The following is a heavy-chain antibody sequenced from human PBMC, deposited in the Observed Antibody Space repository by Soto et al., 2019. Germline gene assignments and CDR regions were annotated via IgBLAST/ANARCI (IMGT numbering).Heavy chain of an antibody. Sequence: GASVKLSCKASRYTFTSYAMHWVRQAPGQRLEWMGLINAGNGNTKYSQKFQGRVTITRDTSASTAYMELSSLRSEDTAVYYCARDFHIPSWSLLDVWGQGTTLTVSS. CDR1: RYTFTSYA. V-gene: IGHV1-3*01. CDR3: ARDFHIPSWSLLDV. J-gene: IGHJ6*02. CDR2: INAGNGNT. D-gene: IGHD2-2*02.